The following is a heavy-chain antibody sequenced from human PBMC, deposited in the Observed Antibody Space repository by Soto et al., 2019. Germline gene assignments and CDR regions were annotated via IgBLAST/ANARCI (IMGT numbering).Heavy chain of an antibody. CDR1: GFSFSVYA. CDR2: ISPNGNNQ. Sequence: QVELVESGGGVVQSGGSLRLSCAAPGFSFSVYALHWIRQAPGEGLEWVAVISPNGNNQYYADSEKGRFTISRDTSKSTLSLQMTSLRPEDTAGYYCASGAAFYYDTSRYWGQGTLVTVSS. J-gene: IGHJ4*02. D-gene: IGHD3-22*01. V-gene: IGHV3-30-3*01. CDR3: ASGAAFYYDTSRY.